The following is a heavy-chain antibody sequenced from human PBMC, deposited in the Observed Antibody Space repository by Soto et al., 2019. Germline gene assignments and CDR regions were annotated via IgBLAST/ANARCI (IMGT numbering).Heavy chain of an antibody. J-gene: IGHJ4*02. CDR1: GYTFAVYY. CDR3: ARGAYSGYDPVDY. CDR2: INPNSGGT. D-gene: IGHD5-12*01. Sequence: ASVKVSCKASGYTFAVYYMHWVRQAPGQGLEWMGWINPNSGGTNYAQKFQGWVTMTRDTSISTAYMELSRLRSDDTAVYYCARGAYSGYDPVDYWGQGTLVTVSS. V-gene: IGHV1-2*04.